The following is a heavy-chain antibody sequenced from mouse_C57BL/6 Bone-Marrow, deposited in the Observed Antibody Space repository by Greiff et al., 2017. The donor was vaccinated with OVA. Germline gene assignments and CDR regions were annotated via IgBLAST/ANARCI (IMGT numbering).Heavy chain of an antibody. Sequence: EVHLVESGGGLVQPGDSLSLSCAASGFTFTNYYKSWVRQPPGKALEWLAFIRNKPNGSTTEYSASVKGRFTISRDNSQSILYLQMNALRAEDSATYYCARYKGRVAVDYFDYWGQGTALTVSS. CDR2: IRNKPNGSTT. CDR1: GFTFTNYY. J-gene: IGHJ2*01. D-gene: IGHD1-1*01. V-gene: IGHV7-3*01. CDR3: ARYKGRVAVDYFDY.